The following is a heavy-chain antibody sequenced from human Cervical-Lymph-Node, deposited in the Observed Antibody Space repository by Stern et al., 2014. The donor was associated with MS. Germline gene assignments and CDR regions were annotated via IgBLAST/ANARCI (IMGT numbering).Heavy chain of an antibody. CDR2: IFPVLGTP. J-gene: IGHJ5*02. CDR1: GGTFSKFP. D-gene: IGHD6-13*01. V-gene: IGHV1-69*01. CDR3: ALSSETSDRWYSLGYDL. Sequence: MQLVESGAEVTKPGSSVKVSCKASGGTFSKFPSSWVRQAPGQGLEWMAGIFPVLGTPTYAQEFRGRVTIPADVSTSTVYMELSSLRSDDTAVYYCALSSETSDRWYSLGYDLWGQGTLVTVSS.